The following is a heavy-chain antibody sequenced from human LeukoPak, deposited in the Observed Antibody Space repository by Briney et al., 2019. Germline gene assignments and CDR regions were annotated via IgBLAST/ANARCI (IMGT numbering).Heavy chain of an antibody. D-gene: IGHD3-22*01. Sequence: GGSLRLSCAASGFTFSSHRMNWVRQAPGKGLEWVADISGSSDDIHYADSVKGRFTISRDNAKNSLYLQMNSLRAEDTAVYYCARDHHRRLYDSQARDTFDIWGQGTMVTVS. CDR3: ARDHHRRLYDSQARDTFDI. V-gene: IGHV3-48*01. J-gene: IGHJ3*02. CDR1: GFTFSSHR. CDR2: ISGSSDDI.